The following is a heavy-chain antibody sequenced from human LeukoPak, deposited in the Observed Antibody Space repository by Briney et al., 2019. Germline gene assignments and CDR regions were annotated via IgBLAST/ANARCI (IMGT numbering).Heavy chain of an antibody. CDR3: ARDGGVYYYDSSGLPVGYFQH. D-gene: IGHD3-22*01. V-gene: IGHV1-18*01. J-gene: IGHJ1*01. CDR2: ISAYNGNT. Sequence: ASVKVSCKASGYTFSNDGISWVRQAPGQGLEWMGWISAYNGNTNYAQKLQGRVTMTTDTSTSTAYMELRSLRSDDTAVYYCARDGGVYYYDSSGLPVGYFQHWGQGTLVTVSS. CDR1: GYTFSNDG.